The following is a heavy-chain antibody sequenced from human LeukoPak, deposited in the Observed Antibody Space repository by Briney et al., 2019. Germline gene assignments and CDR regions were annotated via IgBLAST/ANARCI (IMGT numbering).Heavy chain of an antibody. CDR1: GASISSGSYS. J-gene: IGHJ5*02. CDR2: IYNSGST. V-gene: IGHV4-61*02. D-gene: IGHD2-15*01. Sequence: PSETLSLTCTVSGASISSGSYSWSCIRQPTGKGLEWIVRIYNSGSTNYNPSLKSRVTISVDTSKNQFSLKLSSVTAADTAVYYCARGHCTSGSCSRWFDPWGQGTLVTVSS. CDR3: ARGHCTSGSCSRWFDP.